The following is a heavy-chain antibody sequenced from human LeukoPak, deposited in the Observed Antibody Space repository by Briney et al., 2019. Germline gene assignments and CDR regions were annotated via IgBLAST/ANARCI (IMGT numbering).Heavy chain of an antibody. CDR3: ARYRVATFYWYFDL. V-gene: IGHV4-61*02. J-gene: IGHJ2*01. CDR2: IYTSGST. Sequence: KASQTLSLTCTVSGGSISSGSYYWSWIRQPDGKGLEWIGRIYTSGSTNYNPSLKSRVTISVDTSKNQFSLKLSSVTAADTAVYYCARYRVATFYWYFDLWGRGTLLTVSS. D-gene: IGHD5-12*01. CDR1: GGSISSGSYY.